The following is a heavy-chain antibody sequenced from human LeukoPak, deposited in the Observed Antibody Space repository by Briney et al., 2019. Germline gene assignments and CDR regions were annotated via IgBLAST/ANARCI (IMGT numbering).Heavy chain of an antibody. V-gene: IGHV1-69*04. CDR1: GGTFSSYA. Sequence: ASVKVSCKASGGTFSSYAISWVRQAPGQGLEWMGRIIPILGIANYAQKFQGRVTITADKSTSTAYMELSSLRSEDTAVYYCAREGFTTVGWELHNSQLPFDYWGQGTLVTVSS. J-gene: IGHJ4*02. CDR2: IIPILGIA. D-gene: IGHD3-10*01. CDR3: AREGFTTVGWELHNSQLPFDY.